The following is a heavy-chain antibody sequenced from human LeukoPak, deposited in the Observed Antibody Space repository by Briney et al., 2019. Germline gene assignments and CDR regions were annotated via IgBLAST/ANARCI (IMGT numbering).Heavy chain of an antibody. D-gene: IGHD3-22*01. V-gene: IGHV3-53*01. Sequence: PGGSLRLSCAASGFTVSSNYMSWDRQAPGKGLEWVSIIYTGGSPYYADSVKGRFTISRDNSKNTLYLQMNSLRAEDTAVYYCAKDRKEAREYYYDSSGLDAFDIWGQGTMVTVSS. CDR2: IYTGGSP. CDR3: AKDRKEAREYYYDSSGLDAFDI. J-gene: IGHJ3*02. CDR1: GFTVSSNY.